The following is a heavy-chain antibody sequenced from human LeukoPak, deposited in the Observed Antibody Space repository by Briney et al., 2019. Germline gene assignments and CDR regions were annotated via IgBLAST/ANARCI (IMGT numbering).Heavy chain of an antibody. CDR1: GGSISSYY. CDR2: IYYSGST. D-gene: IGHD5-18*01. V-gene: IGHV4-59*01. CDR3: ARAGPDTARGGRYYYYYGMDV. J-gene: IGHJ6*02. Sequence: PSETLSLTCTVSGGSISSYYWSWIRQPPGKGLEWIGYIYYSGSTSYNPSLKSRVTISVDTSKNQFSLKLSSVTAADTAVYYCARAGPDTARGGRYYYYYGMDVWGQGTTVTVSS.